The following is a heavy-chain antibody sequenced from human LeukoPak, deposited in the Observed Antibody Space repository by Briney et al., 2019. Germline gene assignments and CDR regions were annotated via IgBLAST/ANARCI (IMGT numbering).Heavy chain of an antibody. J-gene: IGHJ5*02. V-gene: IGHV4-34*01. Sequence: SETLSLTCAVYGGSFSGYYWSWIRQPPGKGLEWIGSIYYSGSTYYNPSLKSRVTISVDTSKNQFSLKLSSVTAADTAVYYCARGAVYYDFWSGYYVGRGHDWFDPWGQGTLVTVSS. CDR3: ARGAVYYDFWSGYYVGRGHDWFDP. CDR1: GGSFSGYY. CDR2: IYYSGST. D-gene: IGHD3-3*01.